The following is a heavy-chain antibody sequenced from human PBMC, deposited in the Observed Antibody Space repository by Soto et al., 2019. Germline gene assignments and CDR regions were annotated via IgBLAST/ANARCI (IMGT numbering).Heavy chain of an antibody. J-gene: IGHJ3*02. CDR2: ISSSSSYI. V-gene: IGHV3-21*01. D-gene: IGHD2-2*01. CDR1: GFTFSSYS. CDR3: ARTFIVVVPAATTTDAFDI. Sequence: GGSLRLSCAASGFTFSSYSMNWVRQAPGKGLEWVSSISSSSSYIYYADSVKGRFTISRDNAKNSLYLQMNSLRAEDTAVYYCARTFIVVVPAATTTDAFDIWGQGTMVTVSS.